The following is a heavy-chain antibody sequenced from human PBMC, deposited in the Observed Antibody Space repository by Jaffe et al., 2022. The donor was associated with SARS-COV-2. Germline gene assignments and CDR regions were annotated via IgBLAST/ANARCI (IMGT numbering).Heavy chain of an antibody. Sequence: QVQLVQSGAEVKKPGASVKVSCKASGYTFTTYYMHWVRQAPGQGLEWMGIINPSGGDTSYAQKFRGRVTMTRDTSTSTVYMELSSLISEDTAVYYCARTSSGYYPSDAFDIWGQGTMVTVSS. CDR3: ARTSSGYYPSDAFDI. D-gene: IGHD3-22*01. V-gene: IGHV1-46*01. CDR1: GYTFTTYY. CDR2: INPSGGDT. J-gene: IGHJ3*02.